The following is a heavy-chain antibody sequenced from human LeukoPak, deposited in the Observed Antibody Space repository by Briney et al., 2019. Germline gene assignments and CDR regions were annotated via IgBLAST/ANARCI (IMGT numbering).Heavy chain of an antibody. CDR1: GGSVSSGSYY. CDR2: IYYNGIT. J-gene: IGHJ4*02. D-gene: IGHD2-15*01. Sequence: PSETLSLTCTVSGGSVSSGSYYWSWIRQPPGKGLEWIGYIYYNGITNYNPSLKSRVTISVDTSKNQFSLKLSSVTAADTAVYYCARRYCTGGTCYEGDYWGQGTLVTVSS. V-gene: IGHV4-61*01. CDR3: ARRYCTGGTCYEGDY.